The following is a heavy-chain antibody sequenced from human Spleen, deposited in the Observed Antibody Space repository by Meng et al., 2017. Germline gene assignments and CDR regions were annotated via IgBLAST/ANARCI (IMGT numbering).Heavy chain of an antibody. J-gene: IGHJ4*02. V-gene: IGHV4-59*01. Sequence: SETLSLTCTVSDDSISSYYWNWIRQPPGKGLEWIGFIYHNGDTNYNPSLKSRVTISVDTSKNKFPLKLVSVTTADTAVYYCARGRRVIHPCYFDNWGQGTLVTVSS. D-gene: IGHD3-10*01. CDR2: IYHNGDT. CDR1: DDSISSYY. CDR3: ARGRRVIHPCYFDN.